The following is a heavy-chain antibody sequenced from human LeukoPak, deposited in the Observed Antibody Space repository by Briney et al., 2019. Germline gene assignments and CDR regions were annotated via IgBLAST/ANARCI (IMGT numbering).Heavy chain of an antibody. CDR3: ASTSLIPASGTTQRDY. CDR2: IYTSGST. D-gene: IGHD1-1*01. CDR1: GGSISSYY. J-gene: IGHJ4*02. Sequence: SETLSLTCTVSGGSISSYYWSWIRQPAGKGLEWIGRIYTSGSTNYNPSLKSRVTMSVDTSKNQFSLKLSSVTAADTAVYYCASTSLIPASGTTQRDYWGQGTLVTVSS. V-gene: IGHV4-4*07.